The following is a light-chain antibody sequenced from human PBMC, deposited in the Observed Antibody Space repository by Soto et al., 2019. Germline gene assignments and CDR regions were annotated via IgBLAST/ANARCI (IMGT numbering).Light chain of an antibody. J-gene: IGKJ4*01. CDR1: QRVSTN. Sequence: EILLTQSPATLSLSPGERATLSCRASQRVSTNLAWYRQTPGQAPRLLIYDASNRATGIQARFSGSGSGTDFTLTISSLEPEDFAIYYCHQRKNCPLTFGGGTNLEIK. CDR3: HQRKNCPLT. CDR2: DAS. V-gene: IGKV3-11*01.